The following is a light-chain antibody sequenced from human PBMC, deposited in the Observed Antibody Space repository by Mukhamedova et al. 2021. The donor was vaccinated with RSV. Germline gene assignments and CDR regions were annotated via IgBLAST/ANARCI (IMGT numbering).Light chain of an antibody. Sequence: QSTWGAPKLLIYDASNLERGVTSRFSGSGSGTKFTFTISGLQPEDIATYYCQQYDNLPYTFGQGTKLEI. CDR3: QQYDNLPYT. V-gene: IGKV1-33*01. J-gene: IGKJ2*01. CDR2: DAS.